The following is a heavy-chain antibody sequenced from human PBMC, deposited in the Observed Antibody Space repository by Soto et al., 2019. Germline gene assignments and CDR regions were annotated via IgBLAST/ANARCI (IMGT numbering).Heavy chain of an antibody. CDR3: ARDLDSNYGYY. V-gene: IGHV1-2*02. CDR2: INPISGST. J-gene: IGHJ4*02. CDR1: GYTFTGYY. D-gene: IGHD4-4*01. Sequence: ASVKVSCKASGYTFTGYYMHWVRQAPGQGLEWMGWINPISGSTNYAQKFQGSVTITTDKSTSTAYMELSSLRSDDTAVYYCARDLDSNYGYYWGQGTLVTVSS.